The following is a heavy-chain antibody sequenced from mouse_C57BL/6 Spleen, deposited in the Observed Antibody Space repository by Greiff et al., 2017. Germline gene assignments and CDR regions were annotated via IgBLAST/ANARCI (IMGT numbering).Heavy chain of an antibody. CDR2: IDPSDSYT. CDR1: GYTFTSYW. CDR3: ARVHYSNPFAY. D-gene: IGHD2-5*01. J-gene: IGHJ3*01. Sequence: QVQLKQPGAELVMPGASVKLSCKASGYTFTSYWMHWVKQRPGQGLEWIGEIDPSDSYTNYNQKFKGKSTLTVDKSSSTAYMQLSSLTSEDSAVYYCARVHYSNPFAYWGQGTLVTVSA. V-gene: IGHV1-69*01.